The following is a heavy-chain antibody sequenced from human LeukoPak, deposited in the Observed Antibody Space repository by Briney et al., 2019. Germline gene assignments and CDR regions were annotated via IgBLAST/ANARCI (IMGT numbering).Heavy chain of an antibody. V-gene: IGHV1-8*03. J-gene: IGHJ4*02. CDR1: GYTFTSYD. CDR3: ARDLYEGGSYPHFDY. CDR2: MNPNSGNT. Sequence: ASVKVSCRASGYTFTSYDINWVRQATGQGLEWMGWMNPNSGNTGYAQKFQGRVTITRDTSASTAYMELSSLRSEDTAVYYCARDLYEGGSYPHFDYWGQGTLVTVSS. D-gene: IGHD1-26*01.